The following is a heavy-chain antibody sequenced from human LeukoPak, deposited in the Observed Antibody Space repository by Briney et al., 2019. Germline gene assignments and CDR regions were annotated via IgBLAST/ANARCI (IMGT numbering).Heavy chain of an antibody. V-gene: IGHV1-3*01. CDR1: GYTFTSNA. CDR3: ARDGLAVSRTFDY. CDR2: VNAGNGNT. J-gene: IGHJ4*02. Sequence: ASVKVSCKASGYTFTSNAIHWVRQAPGQSLEWMGWVNAGNGNTRYSQKFQGRVTITRDTSASTAYMELSSLGSEDTAVYYCARDGLAVSRTFDYWGQGTLVTVSS. D-gene: IGHD6-19*01.